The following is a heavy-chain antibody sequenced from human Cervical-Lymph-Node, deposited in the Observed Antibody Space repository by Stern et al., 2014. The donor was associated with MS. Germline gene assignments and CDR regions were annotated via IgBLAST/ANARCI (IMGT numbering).Heavy chain of an antibody. J-gene: IGHJ1*01. D-gene: IGHD3-22*01. CDR2: ISRSSSYI. Sequence: EVQLVESGGGLVKPGGSLRLSCAASGFSFSSYSMNWVRQAPGQGPEWVSSISRSSSYIYNADSVKGRFTISRDNAKNSLYLQMNSLRVEDTAVYYCARDSITYYYDSSAHDGLQHWGQGTLVIVSS. CDR3: ARDSITYYYDSSAHDGLQH. V-gene: IGHV3-21*06. CDR1: GFSFSSYS.